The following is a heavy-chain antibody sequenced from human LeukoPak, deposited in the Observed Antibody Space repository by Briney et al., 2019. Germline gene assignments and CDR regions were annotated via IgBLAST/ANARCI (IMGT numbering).Heavy chain of an antibody. J-gene: IGHJ4*02. CDR2: IYYRGTT. D-gene: IGHD5-12*01. Sequence: PSETLSLICTVSGGSISCSYWSWIRQPPGKGLEWIGYIYYRGTTSYNPFLKSRVTISVDTSKNQFSLKLNFVTAADTAVYYCARLPRYGGYDHFESWGQGILVIVSS. CDR1: GGSISCSY. CDR3: ARLPRYGGYDHFES. V-gene: IGHV4-59*12.